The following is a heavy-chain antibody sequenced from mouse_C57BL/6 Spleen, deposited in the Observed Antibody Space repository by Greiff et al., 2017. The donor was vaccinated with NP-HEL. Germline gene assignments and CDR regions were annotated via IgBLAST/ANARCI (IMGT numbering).Heavy chain of an antibody. V-gene: IGHV5-17*01. Sequence: EVQLVESGGGLVKPGGSLKLSCAASGFTFSDYGMHWVRQAPEKGLEWVAYISSGSSTIYYADTVKGRFTISRDNAKNTLFLQMTSLRSEDTAMYYCARNYYGSSWDYFDYWGQGTTLTVSS. CDR1: GFTFSDYG. CDR3: ARNYYGSSWDYFDY. J-gene: IGHJ2*01. D-gene: IGHD1-1*01. CDR2: ISSGSSTI.